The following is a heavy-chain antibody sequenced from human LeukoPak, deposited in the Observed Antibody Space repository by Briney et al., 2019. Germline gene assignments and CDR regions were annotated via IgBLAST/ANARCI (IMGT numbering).Heavy chain of an antibody. CDR1: GGSISSYY. J-gene: IGHJ4*02. V-gene: IGHV4-59*01. D-gene: IGHD2-21*02. CDR3: ARRCGGDCRAAGTFDY. CDR2: IYYSGST. Sequence: PSETLSLTCTVSGGSISSYYWSWMRQPLGKGLEWIGYIYYSGSTNYNPSLKSRVTISVDTSKNQFSLKLSSVTAADTAVYYCARRCGGDCRAAGTFDYWGQGTLVTVSS.